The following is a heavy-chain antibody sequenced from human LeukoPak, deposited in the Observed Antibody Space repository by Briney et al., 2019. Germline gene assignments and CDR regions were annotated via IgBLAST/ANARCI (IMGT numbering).Heavy chain of an antibody. J-gene: IGHJ4*02. CDR1: GFTFSSYA. V-gene: IGHV3-23*01. CDR2: ISGSGVNT. D-gene: IGHD3-3*01. CDR3: AKLMSSAVDY. Sequence: PGGSLRLSCAASGFTFSSYAMTWVRQAPGKGLEWVSSISGSGVNTYYADPVKGRFTISRDNSKNTLYLQMNSLRADDTAIYYCAKLMSSAVDYWGQGTLVTVSS.